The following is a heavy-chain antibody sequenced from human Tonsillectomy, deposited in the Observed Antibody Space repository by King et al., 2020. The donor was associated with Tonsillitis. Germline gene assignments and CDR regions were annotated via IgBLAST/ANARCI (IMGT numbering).Heavy chain of an antibody. J-gene: IGHJ4*02. CDR1: GFTFSSYW. CDR2: INSDGSDT. Sequence: VQLVESGGGLVQPGGSLRLSCAASGFTFSSYWMHWVRQAPGKGLVWVSHINSDGSDTNYADSVKGRFTISRDNAKNTLYLQMKSLRAEDTAVYYCARGDGYNYGYLGYCGQGTLVTVSS. V-gene: IGHV3-74*01. CDR3: ARGDGYNYGYLGY. D-gene: IGHD5-18*01.